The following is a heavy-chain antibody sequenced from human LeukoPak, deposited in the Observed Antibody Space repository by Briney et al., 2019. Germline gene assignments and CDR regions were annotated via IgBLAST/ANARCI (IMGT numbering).Heavy chain of an antibody. Sequence: SQTLSLTCAISGDSVSSNSAAWNWIRQSPSRGLEWLGRTYYRSKWYNDYAVSVKSRITINPDTSKNQFSLKLSSVTAADTAVYYCASGPFGGVPLHCSSTSCHMDVWGKGTTVTVSS. CDR1: GDSVSSNSAA. V-gene: IGHV6-1*01. CDR3: ASGPFGGVPLHCSSTSCHMDV. J-gene: IGHJ6*03. CDR2: TYYRSKWYN. D-gene: IGHD2-2*01.